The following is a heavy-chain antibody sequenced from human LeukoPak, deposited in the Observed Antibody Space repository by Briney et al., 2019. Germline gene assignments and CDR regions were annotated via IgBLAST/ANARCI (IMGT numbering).Heavy chain of an antibody. V-gene: IGHV3-64*01. Sequence: GGSLRLSCVASGFSFSAYIMHWVRQAPGKGREYVSAIRSDGSSTFYPNSVKGRFTISRDNSKSTLYLQMGSLRAEDTAVYYCTRRYGGHSGWAGYHDSWGQGTLDTVSS. CDR2: IRSDGSST. D-gene: IGHD6-19*01. J-gene: IGHJ4*02. CDR3: TRRYGGHSGWAGYHDS. CDR1: GFSFSAYI.